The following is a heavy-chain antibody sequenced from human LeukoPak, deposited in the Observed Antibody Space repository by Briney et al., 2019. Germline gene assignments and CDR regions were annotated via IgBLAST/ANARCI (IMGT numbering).Heavy chain of an antibody. CDR1: GFTFSSYA. J-gene: IGHJ3*02. Sequence: PGGSLRLSCAASGFTFSSYAMHWVRQAPGKGLEWVAVISYDGSNKYYANSVKGRFTISRDNSKNTLYLQMNSLRAEDTAVYYCARDTLDSSGRDAFDIWGQGTMVTVSS. V-gene: IGHV3-30-3*01. D-gene: IGHD3-22*01. CDR3: ARDTLDSSGRDAFDI. CDR2: ISYDGSNK.